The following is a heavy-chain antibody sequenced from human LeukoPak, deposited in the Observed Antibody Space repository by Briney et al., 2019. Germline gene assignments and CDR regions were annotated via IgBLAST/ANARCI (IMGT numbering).Heavy chain of an antibody. Sequence: GGSLRLSCAASGFTFSTYGMNWVRQAPGKGLEWVSAISGSGGSPYYADSVKGRFTISRDNSKNTLYLQMNSLRAEDTAVYYCAREAPGIAVAGTGSDYYYYMDVWGKGTTVTISS. J-gene: IGHJ6*03. CDR3: AREAPGIAVAGTGSDYYYYMDV. CDR2: ISGSGGSP. V-gene: IGHV3-23*01. CDR1: GFTFSTYG. D-gene: IGHD6-19*01.